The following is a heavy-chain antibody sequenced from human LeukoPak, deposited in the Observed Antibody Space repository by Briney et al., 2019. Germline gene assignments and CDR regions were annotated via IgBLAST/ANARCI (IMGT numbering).Heavy chain of an antibody. J-gene: IGHJ4*02. CDR1: GGSISSYY. CDR3: ARGEGGSIDYYFDY. CDR2: IYTSGST. V-gene: IGHV4-4*07. D-gene: IGHD2-15*01. Sequence: SETLSLTCTVSGGSISSYYWSWIRQPAGKGLEWIGRIYTSGSTNYNPSLKSRVTMSVDTSKNQFSLKLRSVTAADTAVYYCARGEGGSIDYYFDYWGQGTLVTVSS.